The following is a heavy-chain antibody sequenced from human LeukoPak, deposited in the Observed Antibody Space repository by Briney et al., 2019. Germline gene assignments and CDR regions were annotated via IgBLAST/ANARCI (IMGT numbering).Heavy chain of an antibody. CDR1: GFTFSSYA. CDR2: ISGSGGST. D-gene: IGHD1-26*01. V-gene: IGHV3-23*01. CDR3: AKALRGLNSGSFY. Sequence: GGSLRLSCAASGFTFSSYAMSWVRQAPGKGLEWVSAISGSGGSTYYADSVKGRFTVSRDNSKNTLYLQMNSLRAQDTAVYYCAKALRGLNSGSFYWGQGTLVTVSS. J-gene: IGHJ4*02.